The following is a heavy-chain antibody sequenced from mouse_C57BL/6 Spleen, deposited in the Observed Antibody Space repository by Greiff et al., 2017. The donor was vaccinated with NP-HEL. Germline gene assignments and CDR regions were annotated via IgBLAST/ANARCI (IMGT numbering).Heavy chain of an antibody. D-gene: IGHD1-1*01. CDR1: GFSLTSYG. J-gene: IGHJ4*01. V-gene: IGHV2-5*01. CDR2: IWRGGST. Sequence: QVHVKQSGPGLVQPSQSLSITCTVSGFSLTSYGVHWVRQSPGKGLEWLGVIWRGGSTDYNAAFMSRLSITKDNSKSQVFFKMNSLQADDTAIYYCAKNLGYYGSSLYYAMDYWGQGTSVTVSS. CDR3: AKNLGYYGSSLYYAMDY.